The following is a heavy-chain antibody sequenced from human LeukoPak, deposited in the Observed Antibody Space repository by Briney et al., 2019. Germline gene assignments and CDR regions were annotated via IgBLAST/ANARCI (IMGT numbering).Heavy chain of an antibody. CDR2: IYYSGST. V-gene: IGHV4-39*07. Sequence: SETLSLTCTVSGGSISSSSYYWGWIRQPPGKGLEWIGSIYYSGSTYYNPSLKSRVTISVDTSKNQFSLKLSSVTAADTAVYYCARGYGYYDSSGAPYYYYYMDVWGKGTTVTVSS. CDR3: ARGYGYYDSSGAPYYYYYMDV. CDR1: GGSISSSSYY. J-gene: IGHJ6*03. D-gene: IGHD3-22*01.